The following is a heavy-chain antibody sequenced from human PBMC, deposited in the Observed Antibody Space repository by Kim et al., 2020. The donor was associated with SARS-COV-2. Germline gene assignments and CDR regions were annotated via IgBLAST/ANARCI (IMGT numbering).Heavy chain of an antibody. V-gene: IGHV3-30*02. Sequence: KYYADSVKGRLSISRDNSKNTLYLQMNSLRAEDTGVYYCAKVGSTSFNFDYWGQGTLVTVSS. J-gene: IGHJ4*02. CDR3: AKVGSTSFNFDY. CDR2: K. D-gene: IGHD2-2*01.